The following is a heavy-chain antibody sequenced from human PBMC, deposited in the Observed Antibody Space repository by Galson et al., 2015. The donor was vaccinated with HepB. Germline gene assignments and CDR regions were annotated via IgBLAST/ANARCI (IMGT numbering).Heavy chain of an antibody. J-gene: IGHJ6*02. CDR1: GFTFSSYA. Sequence: SLRLSCAASGFTFSSYAMHWVRQAPGKGLEWVAVISYDGSNKYYADSVKGRFTISRDNSKNTLCLQMNSLRAEDTAVYYCARDYASSWYFNHYYGMDVWGQGTTVTVSS. CDR3: ARDYASSWYFNHYYGMDV. CDR2: ISYDGSNK. V-gene: IGHV3-30*04. D-gene: IGHD6-13*01.